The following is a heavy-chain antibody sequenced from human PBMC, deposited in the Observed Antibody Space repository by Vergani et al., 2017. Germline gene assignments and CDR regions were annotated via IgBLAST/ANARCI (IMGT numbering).Heavy chain of an antibody. J-gene: IGHJ4*02. Sequence: QVQLVESAGGVVQPGGSLRLSCAESGLTFSNFGMHWIRKAPGKGLEWLAYIGKDGINTRYRDAVKGRFTVSRDNSKDILYLKMDSLRSEDTALYYCAKYLRDSTDGLPDSWGPGTLVIVSS. CDR3: AKYLRDSTDGLPDS. D-gene: IGHD2-21*02. CDR2: IGKDGINT. V-gene: IGHV3-30*02. CDR1: GLTFSNFG.